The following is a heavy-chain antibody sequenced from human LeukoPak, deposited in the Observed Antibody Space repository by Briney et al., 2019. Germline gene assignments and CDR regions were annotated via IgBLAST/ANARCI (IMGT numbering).Heavy chain of an antibody. CDR3: ARQYYYDSSGYRYWYFDL. Sequence: ASVKVSCKASGYTFTSYGISWVRQAPGQGLEWMGWISAYNGNTNYAQKLQGRVTMTRNTSISTAYMELSSLRSEDTAVYYCARQYYYDSSGYRYWYFDLWGRGTLVTVSS. CDR2: ISAYNGNT. CDR1: GYTFTSYG. J-gene: IGHJ2*01. D-gene: IGHD3-22*01. V-gene: IGHV1-18*01.